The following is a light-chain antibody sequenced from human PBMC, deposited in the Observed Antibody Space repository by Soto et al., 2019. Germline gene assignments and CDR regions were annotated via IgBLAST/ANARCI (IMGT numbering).Light chain of an antibody. CDR2: GAS. CDR1: QSVSSR. CDR3: QHYNNGPRYT. V-gene: IGKV3-15*01. Sequence: EVVLTQSPATLSVSPGERATLSCRASQSVSSRLAWYQQKPGQAPRLLIYGASTRATGIPDRFSGSGSGTEFTLTISSLQSEDFAVYYCQHYNNGPRYTFGQGTKLEIK. J-gene: IGKJ2*01.